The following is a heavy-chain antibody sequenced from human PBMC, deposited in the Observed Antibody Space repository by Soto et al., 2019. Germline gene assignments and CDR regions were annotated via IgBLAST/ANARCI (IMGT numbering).Heavy chain of an antibody. V-gene: IGHV4-39*07. CDR2: IHYSGST. D-gene: IGHD4-17*01. Sequence: SETLSLTCSVSGASISIGTDYWGWIRQPPGKGLEWIGNIHYSGSTYYNPSLKSRVNISVDTSKNQFSLKLSSVTAADTAVYYCARFQSYGDYYDWFDPWGQGTLVTVSS. CDR3: ARFQSYGDYYDWFDP. CDR1: GASISIGTDY. J-gene: IGHJ5*02.